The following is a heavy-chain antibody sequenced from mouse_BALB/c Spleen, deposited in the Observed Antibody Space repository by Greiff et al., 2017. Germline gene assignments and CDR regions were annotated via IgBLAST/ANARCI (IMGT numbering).Heavy chain of an antibody. J-gene: IGHJ3*01. CDR2: IWAGGST. D-gene: IGHD1-1*01. CDR3: ARGEDYGSSPFAY. Sequence: QVQLKESGPGLVAPSQSLSITCTVSGFSLTSYGVHWVRQPPGKGLEWLGVIWAGGSTNYNSALMSRLSISKDNSKSQVFLKMNSLQTDDTAMYYCARGEDYGSSPFAYWGQGTLVTVSA. V-gene: IGHV2-9*02. CDR1: GFSLTSYG.